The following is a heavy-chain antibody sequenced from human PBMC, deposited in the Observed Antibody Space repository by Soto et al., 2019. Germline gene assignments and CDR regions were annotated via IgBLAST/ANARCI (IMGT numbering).Heavy chain of an antibody. V-gene: IGHV3-64*01. CDR1: GFIFSAYP. D-gene: IGHD4-17*01. CDR3: ARGDDYVPFDY. CDR2: IRTNENT. J-gene: IGHJ4*02. Sequence: EVQLVESGGGLVQPGGSLRLSCAASGFIFSAYPMHWVRQAPGKGLEYVSAIRTNENTYYANSVKGRFTISRDNSKNTLYLQMGSLRAEDMAIYYCARGDDYVPFDYWAREPWSPSPQ.